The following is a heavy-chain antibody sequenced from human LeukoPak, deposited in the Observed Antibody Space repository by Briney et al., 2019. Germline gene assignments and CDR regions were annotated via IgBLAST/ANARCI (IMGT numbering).Heavy chain of an antibody. J-gene: IGHJ4*02. D-gene: IGHD6-13*01. CDR1: GYTFTSYG. CDR3: ARDRAAAAGWLSLF. Sequence: ASVKVSCKASGYTFTSYGISWVRQAPGQGLEWMGWISAYNGNTNYAQKLQGRVTMTTDTSTSTAYMELRSLRSDDTAVCYCARDRAAAAGWLSLFWGQGTLVTVSS. CDR2: ISAYNGNT. V-gene: IGHV1-18*01.